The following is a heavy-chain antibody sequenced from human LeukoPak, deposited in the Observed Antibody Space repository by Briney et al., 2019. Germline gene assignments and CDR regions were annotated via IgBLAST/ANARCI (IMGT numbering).Heavy chain of an antibody. V-gene: IGHV4-59*01. J-gene: IGHJ4*02. CDR3: ARVSAGQWLEYYFDY. Sequence: SGTLSLTCTVSGGSISSYYWSWIRQPPGKGLEWIGYIYYSGSTNYNPSLKSRVTISVDTSKNQFSLKLSSVTAADTAVYYCARVSAGQWLEYYFDYWGQGTLVTVSS. D-gene: IGHD6-19*01. CDR1: GGSISSYY. CDR2: IYYSGST.